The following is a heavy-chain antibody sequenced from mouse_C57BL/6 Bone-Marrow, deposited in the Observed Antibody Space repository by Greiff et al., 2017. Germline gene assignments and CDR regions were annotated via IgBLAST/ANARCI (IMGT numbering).Heavy chain of an antibody. CDR2: IDPETGGT. D-gene: IGHD1-1*01. J-gene: IGHJ1*03. CDR3: TRTHYGSDDWYFDV. V-gene: IGHV1-15*01. CDR1: GYTFTDYE. Sequence: QVQLQQSGAELVRPGASVTLSCKASGYTFTDYEMHWVKQTPVHGLEWIGAIDPETGGTAYNQKFKGKAILTADKSSSTAYMELRSLTSEDSAVYYWTRTHYGSDDWYFDVWGTGTTVTVAS.